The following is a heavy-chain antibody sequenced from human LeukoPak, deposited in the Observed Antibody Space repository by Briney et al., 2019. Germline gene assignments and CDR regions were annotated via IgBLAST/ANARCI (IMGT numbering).Heavy chain of an antibody. CDR2: IIPIFGTA. Sequence: SVKVSCKASGCTFSSYAISWVRQAPGQGLEWMGGIIPIFGTANYAQKFQGRVTITADESTSTAYMELSSLRSGDTAVYYCARVGPTYYDFWSGYYTQAYFDYWGQGTLVTVSS. CDR1: GCTFSSYA. V-gene: IGHV1-69*01. CDR3: ARVGPTYYDFWSGYYTQAYFDY. D-gene: IGHD3-3*01. J-gene: IGHJ4*02.